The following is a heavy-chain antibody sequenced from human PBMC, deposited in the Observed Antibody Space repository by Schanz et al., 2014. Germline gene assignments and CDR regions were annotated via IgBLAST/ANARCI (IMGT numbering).Heavy chain of an antibody. D-gene: IGHD1-20*01. V-gene: IGHV3-23*04. Sequence: EVHLVESGGGLVQPGGSLRLSCAASGFTFRSFAMTWVRQSPGKGLDWVSAISGSGGSAYYADSVKGRFTISRDNSKNTLYLQMNSLRAEDTAVYYCARRITGTHHNPYYHGMDVWGQGTTVTVSS. CDR1: GFTFRSFA. J-gene: IGHJ6*02. CDR2: ISGSGGSA. CDR3: ARRITGTHHNPYYHGMDV.